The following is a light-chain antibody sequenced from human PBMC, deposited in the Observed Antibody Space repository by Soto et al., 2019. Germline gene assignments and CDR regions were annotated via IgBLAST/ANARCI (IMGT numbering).Light chain of an antibody. J-gene: IGKJ3*01. Sequence: EIVLTQSPDTLSLSPGERATLSCRASQSVSSSLAWYQQKPGQAPRPLIYDASKRATGIPARFSGSGSGTDFTLTISSLEPEDFAVYYCQQRSNWPPEVTFGPGTKVDIK. CDR1: QSVSSS. CDR2: DAS. CDR3: QQRSNWPPEVT. V-gene: IGKV3-11*01.